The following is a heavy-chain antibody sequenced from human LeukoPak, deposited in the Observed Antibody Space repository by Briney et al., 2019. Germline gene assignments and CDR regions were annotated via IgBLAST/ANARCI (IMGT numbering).Heavy chain of an antibody. Sequence: ASVKVSCKASGYTFTGYYMHWVRQAPGQGLEWMGWINPNSGGTNYAQKFQGRVTMTRDTSISTAYMELSRLRSDDTAVYYCARNSGVRVHYYYYYMDVWGKGTTVTISS. J-gene: IGHJ6*03. D-gene: IGHD3-10*01. V-gene: IGHV1-2*02. CDR1: GYTFTGYY. CDR2: INPNSGGT. CDR3: ARNSGVRVHYYYYYMDV.